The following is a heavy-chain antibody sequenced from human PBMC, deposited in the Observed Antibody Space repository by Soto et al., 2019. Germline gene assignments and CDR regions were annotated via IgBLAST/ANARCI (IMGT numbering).Heavy chain of an antibody. J-gene: IGHJ6*02. CDR1: GFTFRSYS. D-gene: IGHD3-10*01. CDR2: ISYDGSDK. Sequence: QVQLVESGGGVVQPGRSLRLSCAASGFTFRSYSMHWVRQAPGKGLEWVAVISYDGSDKYYADSVKGRFTISRDNSKNTLYLQMNSLRAEDTAVYYCAREAGVYGSGSYGMDVWGQGTTVTVSS. V-gene: IGHV3-30-3*01. CDR3: AREAGVYGSGSYGMDV.